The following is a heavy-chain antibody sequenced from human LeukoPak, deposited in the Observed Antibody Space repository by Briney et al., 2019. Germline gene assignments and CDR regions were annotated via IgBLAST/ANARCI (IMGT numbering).Heavy chain of an antibody. Sequence: GGSLRLSCAASGFTFSNYVMNWVRQAPGKGLEWVSAVTGTGNTYYADSVKGRFTISRDNSKNMVYLPMNSLSADDTAVYHCARRLGDYWGQGTLVTVSS. J-gene: IGHJ4*02. V-gene: IGHV3-23*01. CDR3: ARRLGDY. CDR2: VTGTGNT. CDR1: GFTFSNYV.